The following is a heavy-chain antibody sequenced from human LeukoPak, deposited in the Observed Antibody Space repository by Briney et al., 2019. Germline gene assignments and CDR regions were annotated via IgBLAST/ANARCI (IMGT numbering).Heavy chain of an antibody. CDR2: IYTSGST. CDR1: GGSLSPYY. CDR3: ARDVYCSSTSCYTVERDYYYMDV. D-gene: IGHD2-2*02. V-gene: IGHV4-4*07. J-gene: IGHJ6*03. Sequence: PSETLSLTCTISGGSLSPYYWNWIRQPAGKGLEWIGRIYTSGSTNYNPSLKSRVTMSVDTSKNQFSLKLSSVTAADTAVYYCARDVYCSSTSCYTVERDYYYMDVWGKGTTVTVSS.